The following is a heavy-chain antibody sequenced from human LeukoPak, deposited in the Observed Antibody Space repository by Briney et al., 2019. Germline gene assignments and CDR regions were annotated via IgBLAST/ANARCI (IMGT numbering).Heavy chain of an antibody. CDR1: GFTFSSYG. Sequence: GGSLRLSCTASGFTFSSYGMHWVRQAPGKGLEWVSFIQFDGSEKYYADSVRGRFTISRDNSKNTLSLQMNSLRAEDTALYYCAKDPRGYSYGLFDYWGQGTLVTVSS. CDR3: AKDPRGYSYGLFDY. J-gene: IGHJ4*02. V-gene: IGHV3-30*02. CDR2: IQFDGSEK. D-gene: IGHD5-18*01.